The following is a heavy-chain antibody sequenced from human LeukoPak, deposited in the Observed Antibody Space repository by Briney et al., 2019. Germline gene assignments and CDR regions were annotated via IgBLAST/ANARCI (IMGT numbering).Heavy chain of an antibody. V-gene: IGHV3-23*01. J-gene: IGHJ4*02. CDR1: GFTFSTYA. Sequence: PGGSLRLSCAASGFTFSTYAMTWVRQAPGKGLEWVSSISGSGGSTYYADSVKGRFTISRDTSKNTLYLQMNSLRAEDTAVYYCARDWGNWDFDYWGQGTLVIVSS. CDR3: ARDWGNWDFDY. CDR2: ISGSGGST. D-gene: IGHD1-1*01.